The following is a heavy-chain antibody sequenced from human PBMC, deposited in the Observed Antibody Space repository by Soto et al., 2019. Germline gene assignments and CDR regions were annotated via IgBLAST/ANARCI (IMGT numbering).Heavy chain of an antibody. Sequence: SETLSLTCTVSGGSISSGDYYWSWIRQPPGKGLEWIGYIYYSGSTYYNPSLKSRVTISVDTSKNQFSLKLSSVTAADTAAYYCARDPFDGVVTATPADAFDIWGQGTMVTVSS. J-gene: IGHJ3*02. D-gene: IGHD2-21*02. CDR1: GGSISSGDYY. V-gene: IGHV4-30-4*01. CDR3: ARDPFDGVVTATPADAFDI. CDR2: IYYSGST.